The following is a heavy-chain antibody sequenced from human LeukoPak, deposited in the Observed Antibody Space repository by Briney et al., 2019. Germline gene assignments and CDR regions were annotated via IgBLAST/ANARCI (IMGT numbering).Heavy chain of an antibody. Sequence: SVKVSCKASGGTFSSYAISWVRQAPGQGLEWMGRIIPIFGTANYAQKCQGRVTITTDESTSTAYMELSSLRSEDTAVYYCASAVLRYFDSHDAFDIWGQGTMVTVSS. CDR1: GGTFSSYA. V-gene: IGHV1-69*05. CDR3: ASAVLRYFDSHDAFDI. D-gene: IGHD3-9*01. J-gene: IGHJ3*02. CDR2: IIPIFGTA.